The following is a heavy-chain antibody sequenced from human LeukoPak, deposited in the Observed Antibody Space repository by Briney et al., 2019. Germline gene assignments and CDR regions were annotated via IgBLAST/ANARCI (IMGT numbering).Heavy chain of an antibody. J-gene: IGHJ4*02. CDR3: ARVGAVAGHFDY. V-gene: IGHV3-30*04. CDR1: GFTFSSYA. CDR2: ISYDGSNK. Sequence: GGSLRLSCAASGFTFSSYAMHWVRQAPGKGLEWVAVISYDGSNKYYADSVKGRFTISRDNSKNTLYLQMNSLRAEDTAVYYCARVGAVAGHFDYWGQGTLVTVSS. D-gene: IGHD6-19*01.